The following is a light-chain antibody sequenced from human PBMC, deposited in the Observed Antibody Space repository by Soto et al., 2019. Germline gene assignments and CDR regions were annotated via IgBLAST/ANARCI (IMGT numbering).Light chain of an antibody. J-gene: IGKJ3*01. V-gene: IGKV3-20*01. CDR2: GVS. CDR1: QSVNRGY. Sequence: EIALTQSPGTLSLSPGERATLSCRASQSVNRGYLAWYQQRPGQGPRLLIYGVSARATGIPDRFSGSGSGTDLTLTISRLEPEDFAVYYCQQYSSSFTFGPGTKVDLK. CDR3: QQYSSSFT.